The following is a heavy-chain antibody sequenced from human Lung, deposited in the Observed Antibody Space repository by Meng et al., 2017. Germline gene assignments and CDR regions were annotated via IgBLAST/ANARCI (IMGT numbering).Heavy chain of an antibody. CDR3: ARDEDISAAGKLFGDY. V-gene: IGHV1-2*06. J-gene: IGHJ4*02. Sequence: GPEVKKPGAQLKLSCKPSGSTFAAYSIHWLRQAPGQGLEWMGRIDPNNDHTQYAQNFQGRVTMTSDTSISTVYMELNGLRSDDTAVYYCARDEDISAAGKLFGDYWGQGTLVTVSS. CDR1: GSTFAAYS. D-gene: IGHD6-13*01. CDR2: IDPNNDHT.